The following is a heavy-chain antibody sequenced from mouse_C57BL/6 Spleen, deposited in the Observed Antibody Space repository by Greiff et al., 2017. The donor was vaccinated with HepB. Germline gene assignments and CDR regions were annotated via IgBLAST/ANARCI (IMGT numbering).Heavy chain of an antibody. CDR1: GFTFSSYG. CDR2: ISSGGSYT. CDR3: ARQDYGSSFAY. D-gene: IGHD1-1*01. J-gene: IGHJ3*01. Sequence: EVQVVESGGDLVKPGGSLKLSCAASGFTFSSYGMSWVRQTPDKRLEWVATISSGGSYTYYPASVKGRFTISRDNAKNTLYLQMSSLKSEDTAMYYCARQDYGSSFAYWGQGTLVTVSA. V-gene: IGHV5-6*01.